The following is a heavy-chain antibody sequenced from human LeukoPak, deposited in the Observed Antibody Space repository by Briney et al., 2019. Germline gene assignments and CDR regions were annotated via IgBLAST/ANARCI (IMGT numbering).Heavy chain of an antibody. J-gene: IGHJ4*02. D-gene: IGHD1-26*01. Sequence: PGRSLRLSCAASGFPFNSHGMHWVRQAPGKGLEWLAVISYEGSKQYYADSVKGRFTISRDSSNNTLYVQMNSLRVEDTAVYYCAKDGPRYSGTYCDYWGQGTLVTVSS. V-gene: IGHV3-30*18. CDR3: AKDGPRYSGTYCDY. CDR2: ISYEGSKQ. CDR1: GFPFNSHG.